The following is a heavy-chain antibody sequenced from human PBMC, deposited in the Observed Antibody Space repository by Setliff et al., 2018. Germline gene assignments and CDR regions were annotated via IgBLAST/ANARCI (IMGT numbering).Heavy chain of an antibody. J-gene: IGHJ6*03. Sequence: SVKVSCKASGGTFSSYAISWVRQAPGQGLERMGRIIPIFGTANYAQKFQGRVTITADKSTSTAYMELSSLRSEDTAVYYCARGRHPPWSGYPYYYMDVWGKGTTVTVSS. V-gene: IGHV1-69*06. CDR1: GGTFSSYA. D-gene: IGHD3-3*01. CDR3: ARGRHPPWSGYPYYYMDV. CDR2: IIPIFGTA.